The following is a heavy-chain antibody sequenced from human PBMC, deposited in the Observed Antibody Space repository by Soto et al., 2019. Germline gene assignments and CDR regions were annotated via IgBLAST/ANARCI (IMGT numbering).Heavy chain of an antibody. CDR1: GFTFSSYW. D-gene: IGHD3-16*02. V-gene: IGHV3-7*01. Sequence: GGSLRLSCAASGFTFSSYWMSWVRQAPGKGLEWVANIKQDGSEKYYVDSVKGRFTISRENAKNSLYLQMNSLRAEDTAVYYCAREGDIVATISYDYIWGSYRFGAFDIWGQGTMVTVSS. J-gene: IGHJ3*02. CDR2: IKQDGSEK. CDR3: AREGDIVATISYDYIWGSYRFGAFDI.